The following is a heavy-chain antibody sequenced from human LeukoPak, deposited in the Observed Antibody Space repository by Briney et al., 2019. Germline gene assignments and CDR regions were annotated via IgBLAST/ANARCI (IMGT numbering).Heavy chain of an antibody. Sequence: SETLSLTCAVYGGSFSGYYWSWIRQPPGKGLEWIGEINHSGSTNYNPSLKSRVTISVDTSKNQFSLKLSSVTAADTAVYYCARVSGRFTWYFDLWGRGTLVTVSS. J-gene: IGHJ2*01. CDR3: ARVSGRFTWYFDL. CDR1: GGSFSGYY. V-gene: IGHV4-34*01. CDR2: INHSGST.